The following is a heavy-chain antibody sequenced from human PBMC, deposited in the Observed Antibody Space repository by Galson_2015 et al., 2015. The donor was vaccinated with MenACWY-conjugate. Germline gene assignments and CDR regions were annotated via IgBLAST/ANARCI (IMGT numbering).Heavy chain of an antibody. CDR2: ISPIDSKT. Sequence: QSGAEVKKPGESLQISCKASGCNFITYWIGWVRQVPGKGLEWVGLISPIDSKTRYSPAFEGRVTISADNSITTAYLQWNSLQASDTAMYYCARHPPGGRGMDVWGQGTTVTVSS. CDR3: ARHPPGGRGMDV. CDR1: GCNFITYW. J-gene: IGHJ6*02. V-gene: IGHV5-51*01. D-gene: IGHD1-26*01.